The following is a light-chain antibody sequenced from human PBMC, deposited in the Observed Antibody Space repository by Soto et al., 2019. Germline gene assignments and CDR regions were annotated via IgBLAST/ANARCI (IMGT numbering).Light chain of an antibody. CDR1: QSVTRNY. CDR3: QQYGGSPQA. CDR2: GAS. Sequence: EIVLTQSPGTLSLSPGERATLSCRASQSVTRNYLAWYQQKPGQAPRILIYGASIRATGIPDRFSGSGSGTDFTLTITRLEPEDFAVYYCQQYGGSPQAFGQGTKLEIK. V-gene: IGKV3-20*01. J-gene: IGKJ2*01.